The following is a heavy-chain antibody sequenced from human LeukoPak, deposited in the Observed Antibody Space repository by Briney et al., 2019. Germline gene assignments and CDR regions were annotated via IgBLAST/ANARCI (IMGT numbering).Heavy chain of an antibody. J-gene: IGHJ5*02. V-gene: IGHV1-18*01. Sequence: ASVKVSCKASGYTFSSYGINWVRQAPGQGLEWMGWISAYNGNTNYAQKFQGRVTVTRDTSTSTAYMEVWSLRSDDTAVYFCARDGVPAAVSYPGRFYPWGQGTLVTVSS. CDR1: GYTFSSYG. CDR3: ARDGVPAAVSYPGRFYP. D-gene: IGHD2-2*01. CDR2: ISAYNGNT.